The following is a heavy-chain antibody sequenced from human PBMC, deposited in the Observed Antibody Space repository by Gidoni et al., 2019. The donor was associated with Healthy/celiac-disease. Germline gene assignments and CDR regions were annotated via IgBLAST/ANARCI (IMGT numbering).Heavy chain of an antibody. D-gene: IGHD6-19*01. CDR2: IWYDGSNK. V-gene: IGHV3-33*01. CDR3: ARERYSSGWSDAFDI. CDR1: GFTFSSYG. Sequence: QVQLVESGGGVVQPGRSLRLSCAASGFTFSSYGMHWVRQAPGKGLEWVAVIWYDGSNKYYADSVKGRFTISRDNSKNTLYLQMNSLRAEDTAVYYCARERYSSGWSDAFDIWGQGTMVTVSS. J-gene: IGHJ3*02.